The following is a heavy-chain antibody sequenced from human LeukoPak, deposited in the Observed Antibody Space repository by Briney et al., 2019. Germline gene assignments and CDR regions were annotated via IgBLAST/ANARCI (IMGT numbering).Heavy chain of an antibody. D-gene: IGHD3-9*01. CDR2: IYYSGST. CDR1: GGSISSGDYY. Sequence: SEALSLTCTVSGGSISSGDYYWSWIRQPPGKGLEWIGYIYYSGSTYYNPSLKSRVTISVDTSKNQFSLKLSSVTAADTAVYYCARDLVLTRLFDYWGQGTLVTVSS. J-gene: IGHJ4*02. V-gene: IGHV4-30-4*08. CDR3: ARDLVLTRLFDY.